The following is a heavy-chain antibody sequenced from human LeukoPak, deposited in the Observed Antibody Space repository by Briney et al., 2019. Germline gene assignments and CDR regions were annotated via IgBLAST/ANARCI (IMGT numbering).Heavy chain of an antibody. CDR1: GYTFTSYA. CDR2: INGGNGNT. Sequence: ASVKVSCKASGYTFTSYAMHWVRQAPGQRLEWMGWINGGNGNTKYSQTFQGRVTITRDTSASTAYMELSGLRSEDRAVYYCARPTAGYYDSTGFFDLWGQGTLVTVSS. V-gene: IGHV1-3*01. CDR3: ARPTAGYYDSTGFFDL. D-gene: IGHD3-22*01. J-gene: IGHJ4*02.